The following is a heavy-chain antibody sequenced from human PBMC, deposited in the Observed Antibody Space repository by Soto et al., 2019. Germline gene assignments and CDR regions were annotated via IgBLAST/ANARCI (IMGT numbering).Heavy chain of an antibody. CDR1: GGCISSYY. CDR2: IYYSGST. D-gene: IGHD3-3*01. CDR3: ASHPYYDFWSGYSPYYYYYMDV. J-gene: IGHJ6*03. V-gene: IGHV4-59*01. Sequence: SETLSLTCTVSGGCISSYYWSWIRQPPGKGLEWIGYIYYSGSTNYNPSLKSRVTISVDTSKNQFSLKLSSVTAADTAVYYCASHPYYDFWSGYSPYYYYYMDVWGKGTTVTVSS.